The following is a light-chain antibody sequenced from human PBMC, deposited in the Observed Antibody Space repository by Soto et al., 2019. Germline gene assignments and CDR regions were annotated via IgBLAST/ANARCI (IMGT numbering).Light chain of an antibody. CDR2: GAS. V-gene: IGKV3-20*01. J-gene: IGKJ1*01. CDR3: QQYGSSPRE. CDR1: QSVSSSY. Sequence: EIVLTQSPGTLSLSPGERATLSCRASQSVSSSYLAWYQQKPGQAPRLLIYGASSRATGIPDRFSGSGSGTDFTLTISRLEPEDFAVYYCQQYGSSPREFGQGTKVEI.